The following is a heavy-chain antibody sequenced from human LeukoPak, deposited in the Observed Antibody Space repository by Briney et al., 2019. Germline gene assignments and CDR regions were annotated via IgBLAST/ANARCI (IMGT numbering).Heavy chain of an antibody. V-gene: IGHV1-69*04. J-gene: IGHJ4*02. CDR1: GYTFSSYA. CDR2: IIPILGIA. CDR3: ARGRYSGYEVDY. Sequence: SVKVSCKASGYTFSSYAISWVRQAPGQGLEWMGRIIPILGIANYAQKFQGRVTITADKSTSTAYMELSSLRSEDTAVYYCARGRYSGYEVDYWGQGTLVTVSS. D-gene: IGHD5-12*01.